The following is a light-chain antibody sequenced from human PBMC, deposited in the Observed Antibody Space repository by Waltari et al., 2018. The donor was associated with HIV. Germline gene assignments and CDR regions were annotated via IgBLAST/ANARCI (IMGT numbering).Light chain of an antibody. J-gene: IGLJ1*01. CDR2: EVS. Sequence: QSAPTQPASVSGSPGQSITISCTGTSSDIRHYKYVSWYQQSPGKAPKLMIYEVSNRPLGVSNRFSGSKSGNTASLTISGLQAEDEADYYCSSYISTTTLFGTGTKVTVL. CDR3: SSYISTTTL. CDR1: SSDIRHYKY. V-gene: IGLV2-14*01.